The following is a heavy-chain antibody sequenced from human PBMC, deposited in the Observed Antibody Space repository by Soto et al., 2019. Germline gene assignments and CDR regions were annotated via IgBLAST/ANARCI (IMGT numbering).Heavy chain of an antibody. V-gene: IGHV3-7*01. D-gene: IGHD3-9*01. Sequence: EVQLVESGGGLVQPGGSLRLSCTASGFTFSSHWMCWVRQAPGKGLEWVATINQGGSEKYYVDSVKGRFTISRDNAKNSLYRQVNSLRVEDTAVYYCARDGVDAGLYFDYWGQGALVTVSS. CDR1: GFTFSSHW. CDR2: INQGGSEK. CDR3: ARDGVDAGLYFDY. J-gene: IGHJ4*02.